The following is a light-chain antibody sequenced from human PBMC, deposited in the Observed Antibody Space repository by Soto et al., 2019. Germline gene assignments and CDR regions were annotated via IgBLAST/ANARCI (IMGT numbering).Light chain of an antibody. V-gene: IGLV1-44*01. CDR1: SSNIGSNT. Sequence: QSVLAQPPSASGTPGQRVTFSCSGTSSNIGSNTVSWFQHLPRTAPKLLIFSNNQRPSGVPDRFSGSKSGTSASLAISGLQSEDEADCYCATWDDGLSAYVFGTGTKLTVL. CDR3: ATWDDGLSAYV. CDR2: SNN. J-gene: IGLJ1*01.